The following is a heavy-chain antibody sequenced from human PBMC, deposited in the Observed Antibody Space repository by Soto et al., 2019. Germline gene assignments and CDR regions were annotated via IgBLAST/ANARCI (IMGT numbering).Heavy chain of an antibody. V-gene: IGHV1-18*01. J-gene: IGHJ4*02. D-gene: IGHD4-17*01. CDR2: ISAYRGTT. Sequence: QVQLVQSGPELKKPGASVKVSCKTSGYTFSSHGISWVRQAPGQGLAWMGWISAYRGTTTYGQEVQGRITMTTDTSTSTAYMELRNLTSDDTAIYYCARLREYGDPNFDYWGQGTLVTVSS. CDR1: GYTFSSHG. CDR3: ARLREYGDPNFDY.